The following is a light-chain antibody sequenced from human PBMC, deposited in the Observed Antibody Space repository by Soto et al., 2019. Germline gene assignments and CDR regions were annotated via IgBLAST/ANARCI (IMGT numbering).Light chain of an antibody. Sequence: EIVLTQSPDTLSLSPGEGATLSCRASQSLINNYLAWYQQRPGQAPRLLFYVASNRATGVPDRFSGSGSGTDFTLTISGLELEDFAVYYCHQYAGSPRTFGQGNKVEIK. CDR2: VAS. V-gene: IGKV3-20*01. CDR3: HQYAGSPRT. CDR1: QSLINNY. J-gene: IGKJ1*01.